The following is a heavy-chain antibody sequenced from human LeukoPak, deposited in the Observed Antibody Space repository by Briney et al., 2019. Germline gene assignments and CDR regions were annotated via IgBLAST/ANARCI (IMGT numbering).Heavy chain of an antibody. V-gene: IGHV3-7*01. D-gene: IGHD2-15*01. CDR1: GFTFSIYW. CDR3: AKGRKDIGSLDY. Sequence: GGSLRLSCAASGFTFSIYWMSWVRQAPGKGLEGLANIKQDGSETYYVNSVKGRFTISRDNSKNTLYLQMNSLRAEDTAVYYCAKGRKDIGSLDYWGQGTLVTVSS. J-gene: IGHJ4*02. CDR2: IKQDGSET.